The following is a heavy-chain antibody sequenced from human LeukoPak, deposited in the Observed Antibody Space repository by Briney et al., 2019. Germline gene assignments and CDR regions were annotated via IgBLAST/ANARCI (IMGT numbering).Heavy chain of an antibody. CDR3: ARGMQWLVHAFDI. CDR2: IYYSGST. CDR1: GFTFSSYS. D-gene: IGHD6-19*01. Sequence: GSLRLSCAASGFTFSSYSMNWVRQAPGKGLEWIGSIYYSGSTYYNPSLKSRVTISVDTSKNQFSLKLSSVTAADTAVYYCARGMQWLVHAFDIWGQGTMVTVSS. J-gene: IGHJ3*02. V-gene: IGHV4-39*07.